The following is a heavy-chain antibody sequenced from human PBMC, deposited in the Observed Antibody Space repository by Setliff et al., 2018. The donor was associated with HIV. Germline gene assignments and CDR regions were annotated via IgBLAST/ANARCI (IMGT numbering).Heavy chain of an antibody. V-gene: IGHV4-31*03. CDR2: IYYSGSS. J-gene: IGHJ3*02. CDR1: GGSISSGYYY. Sequence: TLSLPCSVSGGSISSGYYYWSWIRQHPGKGLEWIGHIYYSGSSYYNPSLKSRVTISVDTSKNQFSVKLSSVTAADTAVYYCARVLNPSDAFDIWGQGTMVTVSS. CDR3: ARVLNPSDAFDI.